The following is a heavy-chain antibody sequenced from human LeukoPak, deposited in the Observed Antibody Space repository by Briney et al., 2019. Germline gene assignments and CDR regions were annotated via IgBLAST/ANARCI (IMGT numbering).Heavy chain of an antibody. D-gene: IGHD4-11*01. Sequence: KPSETLSLTCTVSGGSISSYYWSWIRQPAGKGLEWIRRIYTSGSTNYNPSLKSRVTISVDKSKNQFSLKLSSVTAADTAVYYCATTTVTTEYYYYYYMDVWGKGTTVTVSS. CDR2: IYTSGST. J-gene: IGHJ6*03. V-gene: IGHV4-4*07. CDR1: GGSISSYY. CDR3: ATTTVTTEYYYYYYMDV.